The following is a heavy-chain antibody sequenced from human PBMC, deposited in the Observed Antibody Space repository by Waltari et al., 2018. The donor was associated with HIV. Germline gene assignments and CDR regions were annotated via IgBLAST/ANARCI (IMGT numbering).Heavy chain of an antibody. Sequence: QVQLQESGPGLVKPSETLSLTCIVPGGSINNSYWNWTRQPAGKGLEWLGRINASGGTNYNPSLKSRVTMSVDTSKNQFSLKLTSVTAADTAVYFCARETSGPTWRLFDSWGQGTLVTVSS. CDR2: INASGGT. D-gene: IGHD1-26*01. J-gene: IGHJ4*02. CDR3: ARETSGPTWRLFDS. CDR1: GGSINNSY. V-gene: IGHV4-4*07.